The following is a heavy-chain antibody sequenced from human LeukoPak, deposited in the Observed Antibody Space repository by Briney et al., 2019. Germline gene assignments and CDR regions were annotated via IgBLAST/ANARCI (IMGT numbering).Heavy chain of an antibody. CDR2: MNPNSGNT. CDR3: ARGLMVRGAYWFDP. CDR1: GYTFTSYD. Sequence: GASVKVSFKASGYTFTSYDINWVRQATGQGLEWMGWMNPNSGNTGYAQTFQGTVTITRNPSISPAYMELSSLRSEDTAVYYCARGLMVRGAYWFDPWGQGTLVTVSS. J-gene: IGHJ5*02. V-gene: IGHV1-8*03. D-gene: IGHD3-10*01.